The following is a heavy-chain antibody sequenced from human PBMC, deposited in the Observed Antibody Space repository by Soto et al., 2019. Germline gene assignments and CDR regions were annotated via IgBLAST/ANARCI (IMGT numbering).Heavy chain of an antibody. CDR3: ARAKPRMTTDG. D-gene: IGHD4-17*01. CDR2: INHSGSP. V-gene: IGHV4-39*01. Sequence: SETLSLTCNVSTGSIFSHSYYWAWIRQPPGKGLEWIGTINHSGSPYHNPSLKSRVTISVDSSKNQFSLTLTSVTVADTAVYYRARAKPRMTTDGWGQGTLVTVSS. J-gene: IGHJ4*02. CDR1: TGSIFSHSYY.